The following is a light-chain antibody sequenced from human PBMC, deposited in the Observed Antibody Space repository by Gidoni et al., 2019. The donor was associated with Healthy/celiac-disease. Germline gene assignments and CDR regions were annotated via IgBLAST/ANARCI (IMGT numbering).Light chain of an antibody. V-gene: IGKV3-15*01. CDR2: GAS. CDR3: QQYNNWPPYT. Sequence: ELVMTQSPATLSVSPGERANVSCRASQSVSSNLAWYQQKPGQAPRLLIYGASTRATGIPARFSGSGSGTEFTLTISSLQSEDFAVYYCQQYNNWPPYTFGQGTKLEVK. CDR1: QSVSSN. J-gene: IGKJ2*01.